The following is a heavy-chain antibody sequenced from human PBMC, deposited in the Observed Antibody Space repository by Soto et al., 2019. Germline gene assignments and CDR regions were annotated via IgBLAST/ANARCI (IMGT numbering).Heavy chain of an antibody. D-gene: IGHD6-13*01. Sequence: SETLSLTCTVSGGSVSSGSYYWSWIRQPPGKGLEWIGYIYYSGSTNYNPSLMSRVTISVDTSKNQFSLKLSSVTAADTAVYYCARLYSSCWWGRIYYYYCDGMDVWGQGTTVTAP. V-gene: IGHV4-61*01. CDR1: GGSVSSGSYY. J-gene: IGHJ6*02. CDR2: IYYSGST. CDR3: ARLYSSCWWGRIYYYYCDGMDV.